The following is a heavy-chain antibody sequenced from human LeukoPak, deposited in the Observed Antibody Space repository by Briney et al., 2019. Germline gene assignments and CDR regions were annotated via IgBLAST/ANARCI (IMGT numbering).Heavy chain of an antibody. Sequence: ASVKVSCKASGYTFTSYYMHWVRQAPGQGLEWMGIINPSGGSTSYAQKFQGRVTMTRDTSTSTVYMELSSLRSEDTAVYYCARATIVVVPAAMLRSWFDPWGQGTLVTVSS. CDR2: INPSGGST. J-gene: IGHJ5*02. CDR3: ARATIVVVPAAMLRSWFDP. D-gene: IGHD2-2*01. V-gene: IGHV1-46*01. CDR1: GYTFTSYY.